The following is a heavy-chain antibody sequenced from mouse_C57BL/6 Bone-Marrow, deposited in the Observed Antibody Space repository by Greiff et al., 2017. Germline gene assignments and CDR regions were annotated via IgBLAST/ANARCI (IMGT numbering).Heavy chain of an antibody. CDR2: INPYNGGT. D-gene: IGHD2-4*01. CDR1: GYTFTDYY. J-gene: IGHJ2*01. CDR3: ARYGDYDDGYYFDY. V-gene: IGHV1-19*01. Sequence: VQLKESGPVLVKPGASVKMSCKASGYTFTDYYMNWVKQSHGKSLEWIGVINPYNGGTSYNQKFKGKATLTVDKSSSTAYMELNSLTSEDSAVYYCARYGDYDDGYYFDYWGQGTTLTVSS.